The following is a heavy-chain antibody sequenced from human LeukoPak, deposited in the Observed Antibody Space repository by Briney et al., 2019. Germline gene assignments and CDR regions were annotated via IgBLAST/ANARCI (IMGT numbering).Heavy chain of an antibody. J-gene: IGHJ5*02. D-gene: IGHD6-6*01. V-gene: IGHV3-30*01. CDR1: GFTFSSYA. CDR2: ILYDGSNK. CDR3: ARDPDEYSSSFGWFDP. Sequence: GGSLRLSCAASGFTFSSYAMHRVRQAPGKGVEWGAVILYDGSNKYYADSVKGRFTISRDNSKNTLYLQMNSLRAEDTAVYYCARDPDEYSSSFGWFDPWGQGILVTVSS.